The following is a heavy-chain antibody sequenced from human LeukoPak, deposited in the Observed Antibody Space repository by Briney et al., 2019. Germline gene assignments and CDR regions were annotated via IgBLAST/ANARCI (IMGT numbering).Heavy chain of an antibody. CDR2: FDPEDGET. V-gene: IGHV1-24*01. CDR1: GYTLTELS. Sequence: ASVKVSCKVSGYTLTELSMHWVRQAPGKGLEWMGGFDPEDGETIYAQKFQGRVTMTEDTSTDTAYMELSSLRSGDTAVYYCATPGGPYYYGSGSYNQFDYWGQGTLVTVSS. CDR3: ATPGGPYYYGSGSYNQFDY. D-gene: IGHD3-10*01. J-gene: IGHJ4*02.